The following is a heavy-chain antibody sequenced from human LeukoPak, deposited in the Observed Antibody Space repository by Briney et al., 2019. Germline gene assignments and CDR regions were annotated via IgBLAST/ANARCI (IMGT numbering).Heavy chain of an antibody. CDR2: INPSGGST. CDR1: GYTFTSYY. V-gene: IGHV1-46*01. Sequence: ASVKVSCKASGYTFTSYYMHWVRQAPGQGLEWMGIINPSGGSTSYAQKFQGRVTMTRDMSTSTVYMELSSLRSEDTAVYYCARDRGWLQVDYWGQGTLVTVSS. CDR3: ARDRGWLQVDY. J-gene: IGHJ4*02. D-gene: IGHD5-24*01.